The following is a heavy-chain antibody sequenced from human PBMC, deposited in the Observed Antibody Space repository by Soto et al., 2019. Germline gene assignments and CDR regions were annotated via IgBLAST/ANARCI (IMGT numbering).Heavy chain of an antibody. CDR1: GFTFSSYA. Sequence: EVQVLESGGGLVQHGGSLRLSCAASGFTFSSYAMSWVRQAPGKGLEWVSSISGSGGSTYYADSVKGRFTISRDNSKNTLYLQMNSLRAEDTAVYYCAKEAGGRPYSSSSFDHWGQGTLVTVST. CDR2: ISGSGGST. J-gene: IGHJ4*02. V-gene: IGHV3-23*01. CDR3: AKEAGGRPYSSSSFDH. D-gene: IGHD6-6*01.